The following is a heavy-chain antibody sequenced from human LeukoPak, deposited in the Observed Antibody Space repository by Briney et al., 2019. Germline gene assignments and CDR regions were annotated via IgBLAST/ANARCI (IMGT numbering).Heavy chain of an antibody. CDR2: IYYSGRT. V-gene: IGHV4-31*01. Sequence: PSQTLSLTCTVSGGSISSGGYYWSWIRQHPGKGLEWIGYIYYSGRTYYNTSLKSQVTISVDTSKNQFSLKLSSVTAADTAVYYCARVRAPPQDSSSWDYYFDYWGQGTLVTVSS. J-gene: IGHJ4*02. D-gene: IGHD6-13*01. CDR1: GGSISSGGYY. CDR3: ARVRAPPQDSSSWDYYFDY.